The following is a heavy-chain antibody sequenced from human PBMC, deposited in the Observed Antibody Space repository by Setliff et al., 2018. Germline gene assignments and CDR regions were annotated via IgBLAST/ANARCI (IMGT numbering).Heavy chain of an antibody. D-gene: IGHD1-26*01. CDR2: ISASGRTT. Sequence: PGGSLRLSCAASRFTFSNYAMSWVRQAPGKGLEWVSAISASGRTTYSADSVKGRFTISRDNSKNTLYLHMNSLRAEDTAVYYCCSGSYLFVYWGQGSLVTVSS. CDR3: CSGSYLFVY. J-gene: IGHJ4*02. V-gene: IGHV3-23*01. CDR1: RFTFSNYA.